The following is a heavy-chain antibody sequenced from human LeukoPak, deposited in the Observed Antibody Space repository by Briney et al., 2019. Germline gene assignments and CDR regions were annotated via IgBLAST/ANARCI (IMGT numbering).Heavy chain of an antibody. Sequence: SETLSLTCAVSGGSINSGGYSWSWIRQPPGKGLEWIGYIYESGSTYYNPSLKSRVTMSLDRSKRQISLKLSSVTAADTAVYYCARVGILTGYYDYWGQGTLVTVSS. D-gene: IGHD3-9*01. V-gene: IGHV4-30-2*01. J-gene: IGHJ4*02. CDR2: IYESGST. CDR1: GGSINSGGYS. CDR3: ARVGILTGYYDY.